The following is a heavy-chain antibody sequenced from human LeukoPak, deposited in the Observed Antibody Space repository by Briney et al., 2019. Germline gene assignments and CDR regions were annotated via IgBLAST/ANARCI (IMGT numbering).Heavy chain of an antibody. V-gene: IGHV3-23*01. J-gene: IGHJ4*02. Sequence: GGSLRLSCAASGFTLRDYYMNWVRQAPGKGLEWVSAISGSGGSTYYADSEKGRFTISRDNSKNTLYLQMNSLRAEDTAVYYCAKDQFYYGSGSTYFDYWGQGTLVTVSS. CDR1: GFTLRDYY. CDR2: ISGSGGST. CDR3: AKDQFYYGSGSTYFDY. D-gene: IGHD3-10*01.